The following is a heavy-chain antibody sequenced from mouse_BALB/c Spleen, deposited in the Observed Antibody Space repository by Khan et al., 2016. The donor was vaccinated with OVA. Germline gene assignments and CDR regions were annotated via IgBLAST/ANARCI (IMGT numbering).Heavy chain of an antibody. CDR3: ARRNYFGYTFAY. J-gene: IGHJ3*01. V-gene: IGHV1-77*01. Sequence: QVQLKQSGAELARPGASVKLSCKASGYTFTDYYINWVKQRTGQGLEWIGEIYPGSGNTYYNEKFKDKATLTADKSSTTAYLQLSSRTSEDSAVYFCARRNYFGYTFAYWGQGTLVTVSA. CDR1: GYTFTDYY. CDR2: IYPGSGNT. D-gene: IGHD1-2*01.